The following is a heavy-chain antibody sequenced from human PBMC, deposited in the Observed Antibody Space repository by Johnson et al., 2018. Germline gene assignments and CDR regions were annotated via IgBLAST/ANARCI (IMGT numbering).Heavy chain of an antibody. V-gene: IGHV3-21*01. D-gene: IGHD3-16*01. Sequence: VQLVQSGGGLVKPGGSLRLSCAASGFTFSSYSMNWVRQAPGKGLEWVSSISSSSSYIYYADSVKGRFTISRDNAKNSLYLQMNSLRAEDTAVYSGASDGPATLAYYYYYMDVWGKGTRVTGSS. CDR2: ISSSSSYI. J-gene: IGHJ6*03. CDR1: GFTFSSYS. CDR3: ASDGPATLAYYYYYMDV.